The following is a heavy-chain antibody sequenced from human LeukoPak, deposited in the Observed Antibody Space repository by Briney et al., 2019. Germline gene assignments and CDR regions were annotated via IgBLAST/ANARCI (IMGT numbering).Heavy chain of an antibody. D-gene: IGHD4-17*01. Sequence: GGSLRLSCAASGFTFSSYWMSWVRQAPGKGLEWVANIKQDGSEKYYVDSVKGRFTISRDNAKNSLYLQMNSLRAEDTAVYYCARDRTVTTTNYYYYYMDVWGKGTTVTISS. CDR1: GFTFSSYW. V-gene: IGHV3-7*01. CDR2: IKQDGSEK. CDR3: ARDRTVTTTNYYYYYMDV. J-gene: IGHJ6*03.